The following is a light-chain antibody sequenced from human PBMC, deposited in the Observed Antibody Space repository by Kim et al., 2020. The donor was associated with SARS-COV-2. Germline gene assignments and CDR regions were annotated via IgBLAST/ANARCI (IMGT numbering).Light chain of an antibody. CDR3: QQYGTSLRT. J-gene: IGKJ1*01. CDR2: GAS. CDR1: QSVTSSY. V-gene: IGKV3-20*01. Sequence: EIVLTPSPGTLSLSPGERATLSCRASQSVTSSYLAWYQQKPGQPPRLLIYGASNRATGIPDRFSGSGSGTDFTLTISRLESEDLAVYYCQQYGTSLRTFGQGTKVDIK.